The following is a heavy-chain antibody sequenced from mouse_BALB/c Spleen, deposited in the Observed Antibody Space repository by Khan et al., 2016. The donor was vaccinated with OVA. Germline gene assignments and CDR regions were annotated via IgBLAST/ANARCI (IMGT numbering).Heavy chain of an antibody. Sequence: EVQLQESGPELVKPGASVKMSCKASGYTFTDYYMKWLKQSHGKSLEWIGDINPNNGDTFYNQKFKDKATLTVDKSSSTAYMQLNSLTSEDSAVYYCARGLFDVWGAGTTVTVSS. V-gene: IGHV1-26*01. CDR1: GYTFTDYY. CDR3: ARGLFDV. J-gene: IGHJ1*01. CDR2: INPNNGDT.